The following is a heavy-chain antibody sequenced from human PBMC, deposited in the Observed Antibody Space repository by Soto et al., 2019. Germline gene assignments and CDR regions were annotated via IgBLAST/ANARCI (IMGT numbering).Heavy chain of an antibody. D-gene: IGHD2-2*02. CDR2: IIPIFGTA. CDR1: GGTFSSYA. V-gene: IGHV1-69*01. J-gene: IGHJ6*02. Sequence: QVQLVQSGAEVKKPGSSVKVSCKASGGTFSSYAISWVRQAPGQGLEWMGGIIPIFGTANYAQKFQGRVTIPADESTSTAYMEMSSLRSEDTAVYYCARESIVVVPAAIVSHHYSGMDVWGQGTTVTVSS. CDR3: ARESIVVVPAAIVSHHYSGMDV.